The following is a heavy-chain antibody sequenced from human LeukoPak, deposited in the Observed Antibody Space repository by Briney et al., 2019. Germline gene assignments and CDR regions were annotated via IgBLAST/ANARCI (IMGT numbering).Heavy chain of an antibody. CDR3: ARAEVIDY. V-gene: IGHV1-2*02. J-gene: IGHJ4*02. D-gene: IGHD3-22*01. Sequence: SVKVSCMASGYTFTGYYMHWVRQAPGQGLEWMGWINPNSGGTNYAQKFQGRVTMTRDTPISTAYMELTSLRSDDTAVYYCARAEVIDYWGQGTLVTVSS. CDR2: INPNSGGT. CDR1: GYTFTGYY.